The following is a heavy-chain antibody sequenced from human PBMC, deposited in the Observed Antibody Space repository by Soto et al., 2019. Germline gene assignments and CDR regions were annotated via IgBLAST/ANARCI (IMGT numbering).Heavy chain of an antibody. V-gene: IGHV1-69*13. Sequence: SVKVSCKASGGTFSSYAISWVRQAPGQGLEWMGGIIPIFGTANYAQKFQGRVTITADESTSTAYMELSSLRSEDTAVYYCARVRHDILTGYSPGDFDYWGQGTMVTVYS. CDR1: GGTFSSYA. CDR3: ARVRHDILTGYSPGDFDY. D-gene: IGHD3-9*01. J-gene: IGHJ4*02. CDR2: IIPIFGTA.